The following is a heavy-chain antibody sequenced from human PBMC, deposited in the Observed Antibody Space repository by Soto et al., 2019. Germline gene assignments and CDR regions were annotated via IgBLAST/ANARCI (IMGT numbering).Heavy chain of an antibody. D-gene: IGHD4-17*01. J-gene: IGHJ2*01. V-gene: IGHV4-61*08. CDR1: GGSISSGGYY. CDR2: IYYSGST. CDR3: AREGGTVTTLQINWYFDL. Sequence: PSETLSLTCSVSGGSISSGGYYWSWIRQPPGKGLEWIGYIYYSGSTNYNPSLKSRVTISVDTSKNQFSLKLSSVTAADTAVYYCAREGGTVTTLQINWYFDLWGRGTLVTVSS.